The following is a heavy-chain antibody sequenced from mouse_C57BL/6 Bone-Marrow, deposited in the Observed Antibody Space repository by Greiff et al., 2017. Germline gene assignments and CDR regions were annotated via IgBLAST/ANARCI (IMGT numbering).Heavy chain of an antibody. CDR2: ISSGGIYT. CDR3: AGYYYGRGDY. V-gene: IGHV5-6*01. Sequence: EVMLVESGGDLVKPGGSLKLSFAASGFTFSSYAISWFPQPPDTRLDWVATISSGGIYTYYPDSVRGRFPISRDNAKNPLYQQMSSLKYEDAALYYCAGYYYGRGDYWGQGTSVTVSS. J-gene: IGHJ4*01. D-gene: IGHD1-1*01. CDR1: GFTFSSYA.